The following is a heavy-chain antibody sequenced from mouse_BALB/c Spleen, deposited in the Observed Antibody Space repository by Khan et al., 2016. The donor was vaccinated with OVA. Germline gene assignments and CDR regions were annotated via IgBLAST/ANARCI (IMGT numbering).Heavy chain of an antibody. D-gene: IGHD2-10*02. CDR1: GYSITSDYA. J-gene: IGHJ2*01. CDR3: ARMYGGDFDY. V-gene: IGHV3-2*02. Sequence: EVQLQESGPGLVKPSQSLSLTCTVTGYSITSDYAWNWIRQFPGNKLEWMGYISYSGNTKYNPSLKSRISVTRETSKNQFFLQLNSVTTEDTATYYCARMYGGDFDYWGQGTTLTVSS. CDR2: ISYSGNT.